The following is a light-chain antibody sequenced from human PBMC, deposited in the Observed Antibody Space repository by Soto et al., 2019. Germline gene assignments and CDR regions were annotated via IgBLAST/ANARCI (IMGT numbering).Light chain of an antibody. CDR3: QQYSSWPLT. Sequence: EIVMTQSPATLSVSPGERATLSCRASQTISSNLAWYQQKPGQAPRLLIYGASTRATSIPATFSGSGSGTEFSLIISSLHSEDFAIYYCQQYSSWPLTFGGGTKVEIK. J-gene: IGKJ4*01. V-gene: IGKV3-15*01. CDR1: QTISSN. CDR2: GAS.